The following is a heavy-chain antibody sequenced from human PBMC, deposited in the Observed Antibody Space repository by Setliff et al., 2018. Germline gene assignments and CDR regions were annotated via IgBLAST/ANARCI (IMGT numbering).Heavy chain of an antibody. CDR1: GGSISNYY. CDR2: IYPSGST. V-gene: IGHV4-4*07. CDR3: ARKGISALSGAFDM. Sequence: SETLSLPCTVSGGSISNYYWSWIRQPAGKGLEWIGRIYPSGSTNYNPSLKSRVTMSVDTSKNQFSLKLSSVTAADTAVYYCARKGISALSGAFDMWGQGTMVTVSS. D-gene: IGHD1-26*01. J-gene: IGHJ3*02.